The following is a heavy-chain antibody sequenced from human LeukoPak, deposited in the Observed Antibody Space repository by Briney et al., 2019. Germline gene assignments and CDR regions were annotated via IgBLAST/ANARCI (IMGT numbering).Heavy chain of an antibody. V-gene: IGHV3-7*05. D-gene: IGHD2-2*01. J-gene: IGHJ4*02. CDR1: GFTFISYW. Sequence: PGGSLTLTLACSGFTFISYWWSWVRQAPGKGLEWVANIKQDGSEKYYADSVKGRFTISRDNSKNTLYLQMNSLRAEDTAVYYCANTDPACSSTICQHYWGQGTLVTVSS. CDR3: ANTDPACSSTICQHY. CDR2: IKQDGSEK.